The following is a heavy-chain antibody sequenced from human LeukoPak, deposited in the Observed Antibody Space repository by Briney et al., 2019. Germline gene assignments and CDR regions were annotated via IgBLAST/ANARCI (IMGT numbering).Heavy chain of an antibody. J-gene: IGHJ4*02. CDR1: GFTFSSYG. V-gene: IGHV3-30*03. CDR2: ISYDGSNK. Sequence: PGGSLRLSCAASGFTFSSYGMHWVRQAPGKGLEWVAVISYDGSNKYYADSVKGRFTISRDNSKNTLYLQMNSLRAEDTAVYYCASLPYDYDFWSGYHPYYFDYWGQGTLVTVSS. CDR3: ASLPYDYDFWSGYHPYYFDY. D-gene: IGHD3-3*01.